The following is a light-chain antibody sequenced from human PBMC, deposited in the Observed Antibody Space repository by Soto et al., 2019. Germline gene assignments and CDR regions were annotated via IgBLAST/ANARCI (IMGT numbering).Light chain of an antibody. CDR1: SSGVGGYNY. CDR3: SSYTSSSTPLCV. Sequence: QSALTQPASVSGSPGQSITISCTGTSSGVGGYNYVSWYQQHPGKAPKLMIYEVSNRPSGVSNRFSGSKSGNTASLTISGLQAEDEADYYCSSYTSSSTPLCVFGTGTKVTVL. J-gene: IGLJ1*01. CDR2: EVS. V-gene: IGLV2-14*01.